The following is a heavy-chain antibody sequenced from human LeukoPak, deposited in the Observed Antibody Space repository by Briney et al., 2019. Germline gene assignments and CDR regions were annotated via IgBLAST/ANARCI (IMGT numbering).Heavy chain of an antibody. CDR2: MYSNGGGR. CDR1: GGSMITDTFY. J-gene: IGHJ6*03. Sequence: PSETLSLTCTVSGGSMITDTFYWVWIRQPPGKGLEWIANMYSNGGGRQYNRSLTNRVSISVDTSKNQFFLNPNSVTAADTAIYYCTRRTYSTYMDVWGQGTTVTVSS. D-gene: IGHD1-7*01. V-gene: IGHV4-39*01. CDR3: TRRTYSTYMDV.